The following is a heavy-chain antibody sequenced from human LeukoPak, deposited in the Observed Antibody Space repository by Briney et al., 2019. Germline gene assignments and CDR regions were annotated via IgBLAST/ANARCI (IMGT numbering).Heavy chain of an antibody. CDR1: GFSFSTYW. D-gene: IGHD6-13*01. V-gene: IGHV3-7*03. CDR3: AKDLIAAAGIVAAF. J-gene: IGHJ4*02. Sequence: GGSLRLSCTASGFSFSTYWMSWVRQAPGKGLEWVANIKRDGSEKYYVDSVKGRFTISRDNSKNTLYLQMNSLRAEDTAVYYCAKDLIAAAGIVAAFWGQGTLVTVSS. CDR2: IKRDGSEK.